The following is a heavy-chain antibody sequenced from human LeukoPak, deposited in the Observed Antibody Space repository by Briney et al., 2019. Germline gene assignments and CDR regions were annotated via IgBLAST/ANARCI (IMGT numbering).Heavy chain of an antibody. CDR2: IYYIGST. V-gene: IGHV4-59*08. CDR1: GGSISSYY. D-gene: IGHD4-17*01. Sequence: SETLSLTCTVSGGSISSYYWSWIRHPPGKGMDWDGYIYYIGSTNYNPTLKSRVTISVDTSKNQFSLKLSSVTAADKAVYYYARRIPSYGDPWAFDIWGQGTMVTVSS. J-gene: IGHJ3*02. CDR3: ARRIPSYGDPWAFDI.